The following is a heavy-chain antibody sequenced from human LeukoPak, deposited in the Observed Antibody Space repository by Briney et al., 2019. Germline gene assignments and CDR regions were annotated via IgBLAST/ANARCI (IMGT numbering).Heavy chain of an antibody. Sequence: SETLSLTCTVSGGSISSYYWSWVRQPPGKGLEWIGYIYYSGSTNYNPSLKSRVTISVDTSKNQFSLKLSSVTAADTAVYYCAIHTSGWYPYLDYWGQGTLVTVSS. J-gene: IGHJ4*02. V-gene: IGHV4-59*01. CDR3: AIHTSGWYPYLDY. D-gene: IGHD6-19*01. CDR2: IYYSGST. CDR1: GGSISSYY.